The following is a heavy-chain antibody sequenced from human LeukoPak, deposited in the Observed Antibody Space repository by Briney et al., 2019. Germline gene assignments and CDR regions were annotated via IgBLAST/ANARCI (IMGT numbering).Heavy chain of an antibody. J-gene: IGHJ3*02. V-gene: IGHV3-48*01. Sequence: GGSLRLSCAASGFTFSSYSMNWVRQAPGKGLEWVSYISSSSSTIYYADSVKGRFTISRDNAKNSLYLRMNSLRAEDTAVYYCARDLTVVVVAASDHDAFDIWGQGTMVTVSS. CDR3: ARDLTVVVVAASDHDAFDI. CDR1: GFTFSSYS. D-gene: IGHD2-15*01. CDR2: ISSSSSTI.